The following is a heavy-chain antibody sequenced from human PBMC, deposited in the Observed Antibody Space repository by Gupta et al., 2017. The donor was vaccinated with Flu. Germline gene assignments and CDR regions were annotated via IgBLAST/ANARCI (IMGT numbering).Heavy chain of an antibody. CDR1: GFTFSRSW. CDR2: INEDVSQT. J-gene: IGHJ4*02. V-gene: IGHV3-7*01. D-gene: IGHD1-1*01. CDR3: TRNRAYDTFDY. Sequence: EVQLVESGGGLVQPGGSVRLSWAASGFTFSRSWMAWVRQAPGNGLEWVATINEDVSQTYYVDSVQGRFTTSRDNAENSLYLQMTGLRVEDTALYYCTRNRAYDTFDYWGQGTVVTVSS.